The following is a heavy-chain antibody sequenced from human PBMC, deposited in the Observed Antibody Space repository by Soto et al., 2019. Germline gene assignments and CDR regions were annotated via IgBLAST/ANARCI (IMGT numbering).Heavy chain of an antibody. CDR3: ARESIAVAGMDY. Sequence: GGSLRLSCAASGFPFSSYAIHWVRQAPGKGLEWVAVISYDGSNKYYADSVKGRFTISRDNSKNTLYLQMNSLRAEDTAVYYCARESIAVAGMDYWGQGTLVTVSS. CDR2: ISYDGSNK. D-gene: IGHD6-19*01. V-gene: IGHV3-30-3*01. J-gene: IGHJ4*02. CDR1: GFPFSSYA.